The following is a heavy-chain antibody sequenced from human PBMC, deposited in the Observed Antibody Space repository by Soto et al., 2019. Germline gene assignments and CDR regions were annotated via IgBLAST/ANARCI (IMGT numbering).Heavy chain of an antibody. D-gene: IGHD5-12*01. CDR1: GFTFSSYS. CDR2: ISSSSSYI. J-gene: IGHJ4*02. V-gene: IGHV3-21*01. Sequence: EVQLVESGGGLVKPGGSLRLSCAASGFTFSSYSMNWVRQAPGKGLECVSSISSSSSYIYYADSVKGRFTISRDNAKNSLYLQMNSLRAEDTAVYYCARGGMGVATDFWGQGTLVTVSS. CDR3: ARGGMGVATDF.